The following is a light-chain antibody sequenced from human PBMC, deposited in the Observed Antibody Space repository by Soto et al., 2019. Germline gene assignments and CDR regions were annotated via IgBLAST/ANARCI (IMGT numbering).Light chain of an antibody. Sequence: DIQMTQSPSSVSASVGDRVTIICRASQDIGTWLAWYQQKPGRTPKLLIYGASTLQSGVPSRFSGSGSGTEFTLTISSLQAEDFASYYCHQANSYPWTFDQGTTVEI. CDR1: QDIGTW. V-gene: IGKV1-12*01. CDR3: HQANSYPWT. J-gene: IGKJ1*01. CDR2: GAS.